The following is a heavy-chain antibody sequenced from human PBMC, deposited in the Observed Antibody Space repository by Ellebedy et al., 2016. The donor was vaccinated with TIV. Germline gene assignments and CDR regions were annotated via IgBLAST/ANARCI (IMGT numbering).Heavy chain of an antibody. D-gene: IGHD2-2*01. V-gene: IGHV1-18*04. CDR3: ARERYCSSTSCFDPTLDAFDI. CDR1: GYTFTSYG. CDR2: ISAYNGNT. J-gene: IGHJ3*02. Sequence: AASVKVSCKASGYTFTSYGISWVRQAPGQGLEWTGWISAYNGNTNYAQKLQGRVIMTTDTSTSTAYMELRSLRSDDTAVYYCARERYCSSTSCFDPTLDAFDIWGQGTMVTVSS.